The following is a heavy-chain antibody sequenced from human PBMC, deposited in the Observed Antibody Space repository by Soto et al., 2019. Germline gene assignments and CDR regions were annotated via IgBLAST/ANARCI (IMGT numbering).Heavy chain of an antibody. CDR1: GYTFTSYG. Sequence: ASVKVSCKASGYTFTSYGISWVRQAPGQGLEWMGWISAYNGNTNYAQKLQGRVTMTTDTSTSTAYMELRSLRSDDTAVYYCARDLKNIHDILTGYYKLLDYWGQGTLVTVSS. CDR2: ISAYNGNT. D-gene: IGHD3-9*01. V-gene: IGHV1-18*04. J-gene: IGHJ4*02. CDR3: ARDLKNIHDILTGYYKLLDY.